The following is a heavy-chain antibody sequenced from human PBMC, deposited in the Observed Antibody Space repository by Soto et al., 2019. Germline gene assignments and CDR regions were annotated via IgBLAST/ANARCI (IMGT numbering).Heavy chain of an antibody. CDR2: IYYSGST. CDR1: GGSVSSGSYY. J-gene: IGHJ4*02. Sequence: PSETLSLTCTVSGGSVSSGSYYWSWIRQPPGKGLEWIGYIYYSGSTNYNPSLKSRVTISVDTSKNQFSLKLSSVTAADTAVYYCASEIPRTYDYVWGSSPCFDYWGQGTLVTVSS. V-gene: IGHV4-61*01. CDR3: ASEIPRTYDYVWGSSPCFDY. D-gene: IGHD3-16*01.